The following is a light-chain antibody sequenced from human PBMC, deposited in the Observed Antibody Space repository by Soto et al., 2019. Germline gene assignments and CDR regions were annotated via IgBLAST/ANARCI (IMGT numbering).Light chain of an antibody. J-gene: IGKJ5*01. CDR1: DNIAPW. CDR2: KAA. Sequence: DIQMTQSPSTLSASVGDRVAITCRASDNIAPWVAWYQQKPGKAPKLLIYKAANLADEVPSRFSGSGSGTEFTLTINSLQAEDCAVYYCQQYYNWPRTFGQGTRLEIK. CDR3: QQYYNWPRT. V-gene: IGKV1-5*03.